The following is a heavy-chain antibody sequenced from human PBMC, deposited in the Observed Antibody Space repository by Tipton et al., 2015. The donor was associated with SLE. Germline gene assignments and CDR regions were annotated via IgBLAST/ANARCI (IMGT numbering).Heavy chain of an antibody. CDR2: IHSRGST. J-gene: IGHJ3*01. D-gene: IGHD3-9*01. Sequence: TLSLTCTVSGVSISTSSDYWNWIRQHPGKGLEWIGCIHSRGSTYYTPSLKSRLTMSVDTSNNQFSLQLSSVTAADTALYYCVSSGYPLGSFDVWGQGTMVTVS. V-gene: IGHV4-31*03. CDR3: VSSGYPLGSFDV. CDR1: GVSISTSSDY.